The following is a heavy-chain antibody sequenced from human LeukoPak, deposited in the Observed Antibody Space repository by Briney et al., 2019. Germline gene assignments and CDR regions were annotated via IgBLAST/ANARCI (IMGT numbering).Heavy chain of an antibody. V-gene: IGHV3-23*01. CDR3: AKGVGATAEYYFDY. Sequence: LPEGSLRLSCAASGFTFSSYAMSWVRQAPGKGLEWVSAISGSGGSTYYADSVKGRFTISRDNSKNTLYLQMNSLRAEDTAVYYCAKGVGATAEYYFDYWGQGTLVTASS. CDR2: ISGSGGST. J-gene: IGHJ4*02. D-gene: IGHD1-26*01. CDR1: GFTFSSYA.